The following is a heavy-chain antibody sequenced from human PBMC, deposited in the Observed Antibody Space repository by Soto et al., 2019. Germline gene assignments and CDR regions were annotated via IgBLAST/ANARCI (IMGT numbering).Heavy chain of an antibody. CDR1: GGSISISNW. CDR2: IYHSGST. CDR3: ARSNDHWPHDY. J-gene: IGHJ4*02. Sequence: TSETLCLTCAVSGGSISISNWCSCVRQPPGKGLEWIGEIYHSGSTNYNPSLKSRVTISVDKSKNQFSLKLSSVTAADTAVYYCARSNDHWPHDYWGQGTLVTVSS. V-gene: IGHV4-4*02. D-gene: IGHD1-1*01.